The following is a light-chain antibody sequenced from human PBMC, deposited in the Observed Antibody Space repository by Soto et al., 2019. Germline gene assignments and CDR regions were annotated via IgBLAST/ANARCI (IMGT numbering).Light chain of an antibody. CDR3: AAWDDSLNVHV. CDR1: SSKIGSNT. Sequence: QSVLTQPPSASGTPGQRVTISCSGSSSKIGSNTVNWYQQLPGTAPKLLIYSINQRPSGVPDRFSGSKSGTSASLAISGLQSEDEADYYCAAWDDSLNVHVFGTGTKVTV. J-gene: IGLJ1*01. V-gene: IGLV1-44*01. CDR2: SIN.